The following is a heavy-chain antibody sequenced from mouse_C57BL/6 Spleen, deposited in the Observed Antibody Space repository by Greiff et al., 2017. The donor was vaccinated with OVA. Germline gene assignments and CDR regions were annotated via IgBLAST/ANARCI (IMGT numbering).Heavy chain of an antibody. J-gene: IGHJ3*01. CDR2: FYPGSGSI. D-gene: IGHD2-1*01. V-gene: IGHV1-62-2*01. CDR3: ARHEEFYYPTTGEFAY. CDR1: GYTFTEYT. Sequence: VKLMESGAELVKPGASVKLSCKASGYTFTEYTIHWVKQRSGQGLEWIGWFYPGSGSIKYNEKFKDKATLTADKSSSTVYMELSRLTSEDSAVYFCARHEEFYYPTTGEFAYWGQWTLVTVSA.